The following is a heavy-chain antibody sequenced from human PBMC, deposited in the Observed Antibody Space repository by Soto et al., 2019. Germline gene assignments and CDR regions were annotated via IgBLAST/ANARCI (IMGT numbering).Heavy chain of an antibody. J-gene: IGHJ6*03. Sequence: TSETLSLTCAVYGGSFSGYYWSWIRQPPGKGLEWIGEINHSGSTNYNPSLKSRVTISVDTSKNQFSLKLSSVTAADTAVYYCARMPGELFSYYYYYYYYMDVWGKGTTVTVSS. CDR1: GGSFSGYY. CDR2: INHSGST. D-gene: IGHD3-10*01. CDR3: ARMPGELFSYYYYYYYYMDV. V-gene: IGHV4-34*01.